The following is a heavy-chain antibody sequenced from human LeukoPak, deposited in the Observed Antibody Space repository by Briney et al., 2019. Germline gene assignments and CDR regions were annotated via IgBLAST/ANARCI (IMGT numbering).Heavy chain of an antibody. CDR3: ARGLTTVAHSVAFDI. Sequence: SETLSHTCAVYGGSFSGYYWSWIRQPPGKGLEWIGEINHSGSTNYNPSLKSRVTISVDTSKNQFSLKLSSVTAADTAVYYCARGLTTVAHSVAFDIWGQGTMVTVSS. V-gene: IGHV4-34*01. CDR2: INHSGST. CDR1: GGSFSGYY. D-gene: IGHD4-11*01. J-gene: IGHJ3*02.